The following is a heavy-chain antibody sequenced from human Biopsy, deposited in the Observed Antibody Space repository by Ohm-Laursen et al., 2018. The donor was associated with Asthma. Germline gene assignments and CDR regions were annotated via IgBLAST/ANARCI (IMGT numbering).Heavy chain of an antibody. J-gene: IGHJ4*02. CDR1: GGSINNFY. CDR3: ARGVNRVTGLLDHFDS. Sequence: GTLSLTCTVSGGSINNFYWSWIRQPPGKGLESIGHVYYSGSTNYNPSLKSRVTISIDASKNQFSLKLTSVTAADTAVYYCARGVNRVTGLLDHFDSWGQGTLVTVSS. V-gene: IGHV4-59*01. CDR2: VYYSGST. D-gene: IGHD2-21*02.